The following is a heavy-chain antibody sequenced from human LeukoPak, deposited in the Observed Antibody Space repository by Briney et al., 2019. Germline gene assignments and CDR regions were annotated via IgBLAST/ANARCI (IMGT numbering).Heavy chain of an antibody. D-gene: IGHD1-26*01. V-gene: IGHV4-39*07. Sequence: PSETLSLTCTVSGGSISSSSYYWGWIRQPPGKGLEWIGSIYYSGSTYYNPSLKSRVTISVDTSKNQFSLKLSSVTAADTAVYYCARGLVGAYSYFDYWGQGTLVTVSS. CDR2: IYYSGST. J-gene: IGHJ4*02. CDR1: GGSISSSSYY. CDR3: ARGLVGAYSYFDY.